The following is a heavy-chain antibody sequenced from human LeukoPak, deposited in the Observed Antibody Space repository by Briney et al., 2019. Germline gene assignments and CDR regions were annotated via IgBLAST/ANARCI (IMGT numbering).Heavy chain of an antibody. J-gene: IGHJ4*02. Sequence: GGSLRLSCAASGFTFSNYAMSRVRQAPGKGLEWVSYISSSSSTIYYADSVKGRFTISRDNAKNSLYLQMNSLRAEDTAVYYCARGDIVVVPAVDYWGQGTLVTVSS. V-gene: IGHV3-48*01. D-gene: IGHD2-2*01. CDR3: ARGDIVVVPAVDY. CDR1: GFTFSNYA. CDR2: ISSSSSTI.